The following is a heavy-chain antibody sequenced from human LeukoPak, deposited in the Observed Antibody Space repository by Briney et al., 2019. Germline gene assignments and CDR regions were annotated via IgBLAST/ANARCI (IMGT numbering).Heavy chain of an antibody. Sequence: KPSETLSLTCAVYGGSFSGYYWSWIRQPPGKGLEWIGEINHSGSTNYNPSLKSRVTISVDTSKNQFSLKLSSVTAADTAVYYCARVSVRGPRTGGYHGMDVWGQGTTVTVSS. CDR1: GGSFSGYY. J-gene: IGHJ6*02. CDR2: INHSGST. V-gene: IGHV4-34*01. CDR3: ARVSVRGPRTGGYHGMDV. D-gene: IGHD3-10*01.